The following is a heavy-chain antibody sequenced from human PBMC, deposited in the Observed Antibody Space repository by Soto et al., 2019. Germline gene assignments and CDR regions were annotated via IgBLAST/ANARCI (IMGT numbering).Heavy chain of an antibody. Sequence: GSLRLSCAASGFTVSSNYMSWVRQAPGKGLEWVSVIYSGGSTYYADSVKGRFTISRDNSKNTLYLQMNSLRAEDTAVYYCARDRVESGYPEHFQHWGQGTLVTVSS. D-gene: IGHD3-22*01. CDR3: ARDRVESGYPEHFQH. CDR1: GFTVSSNY. J-gene: IGHJ1*01. V-gene: IGHV3-53*01. CDR2: IYSGGST.